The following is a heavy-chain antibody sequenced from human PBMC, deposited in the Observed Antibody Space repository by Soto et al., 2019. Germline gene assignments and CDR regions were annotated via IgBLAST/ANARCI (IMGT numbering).Heavy chain of an antibody. J-gene: IGHJ4*02. CDR1: GFTFSNYY. Sequence: QVQLGESGGTLVKPGGSLRLSCAASGFTFSNYYMTWIRQAPGKGLAWVSYISGSGTTIYYADSVKGRFTVSRNNAKNSLPLQLNSLRAEYTAVYYCARDPYYYASGYCGQGPLVTVSS. CDR2: ISGSGTTI. V-gene: IGHV3-11*01. D-gene: IGHD3-10*01. CDR3: ARDPYYYASGY.